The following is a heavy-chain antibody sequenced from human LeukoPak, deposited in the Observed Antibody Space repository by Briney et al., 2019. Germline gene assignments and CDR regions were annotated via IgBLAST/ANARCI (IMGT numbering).Heavy chain of an antibody. V-gene: IGHV3-33*01. CDR2: IWYGGSNK. J-gene: IGHJ4*02. CDR1: GFTFSSYG. D-gene: IGHD3-10*01. Sequence: GRSLRLSCAASGFTFSSYGMHWVRQAPGKGLEWVAVIWYGGSNKYYADSVKGRFTISRDNSKSTLYLQMNSLRAEDTAVYYCARDPFTMVRGVMLDYWGQGTLVTVSS. CDR3: ARDPFTMVRGVMLDY.